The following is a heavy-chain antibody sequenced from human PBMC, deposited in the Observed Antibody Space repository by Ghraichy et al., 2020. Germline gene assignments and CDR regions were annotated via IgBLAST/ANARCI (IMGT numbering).Heavy chain of an antibody. J-gene: IGHJ6*02. CDR1: GFSFSSFW. CDR3: ARARGMEV. CDR2: IRYDGNEK. V-gene: IGHV3-7*01. Sequence: GSLRLSCVVSGFSFSSFWMSWVRQPPGKGLEWVANIRYDGNEKNYVDSVKSRFTISRDNAKNSLYLQMSSLRVEDTAVYYCARARGMEVWGQGTTVTVSS.